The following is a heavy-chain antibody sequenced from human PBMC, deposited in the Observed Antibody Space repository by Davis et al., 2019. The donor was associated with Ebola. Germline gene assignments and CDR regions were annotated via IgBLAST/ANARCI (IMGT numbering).Heavy chain of an antibody. CDR2: IYSGDSDT. D-gene: IGHD5-24*01. V-gene: IGHV5-51*01. Sequence: GESLKISCKGSGYSFTNYWIAWVRQMPGKGPEWMGIIYSGDSDTRYRPSFEGQVTISVDRSITTAYLQWSSLKASDSAMYYCARGTNGYNPGGYFDSWGQGTLVTVSS. J-gene: IGHJ4*02. CDR1: GYSFTNYW. CDR3: ARGTNGYNPGGYFDS.